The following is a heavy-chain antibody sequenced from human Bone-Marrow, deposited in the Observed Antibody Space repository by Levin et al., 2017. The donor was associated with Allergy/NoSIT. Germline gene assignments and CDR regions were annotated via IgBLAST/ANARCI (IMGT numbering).Heavy chain of an antibody. J-gene: IGHJ4*02. CDR2: ISGRSNRT. CDR3: AKSQGEYNDFWSGYYTFLPFDH. CDR1: GFPFSTYA. D-gene: IGHD3-3*01. Sequence: PGGSLRLSCAASGFPFSTYAMSWVRQAPGKGLEWLSVISGRSNRTYYAESVKGRITISRDNSKNTLYLQMNGLRVEDTAVYYCAKSQGEYNDFWSGYYTFLPFDHWGQGILVTVSS. V-gene: IGHV3-23*01.